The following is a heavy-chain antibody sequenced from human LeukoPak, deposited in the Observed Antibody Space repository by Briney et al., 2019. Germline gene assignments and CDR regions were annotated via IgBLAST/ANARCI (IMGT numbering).Heavy chain of an antibody. V-gene: IGHV3-23*01. J-gene: IGHJ4*02. D-gene: IGHD6-19*01. Sequence: GGSLRLSCAASGFTFSTYVMHWVRQAPGKGLEWVSGTSASGGSTYYADSVKGRFTISRDNSKNTLYLQMNSLRAEDTAVYYCARHSSGQPFDYWGQGTLVTVSS. CDR3: ARHSSGQPFDY. CDR1: GFTFSTYV. CDR2: TSASGGST.